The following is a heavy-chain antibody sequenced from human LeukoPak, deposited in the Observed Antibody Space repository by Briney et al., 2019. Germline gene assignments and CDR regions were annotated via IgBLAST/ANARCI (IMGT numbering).Heavy chain of an antibody. CDR1: GFTFSSFE. V-gene: IGHV3-48*03. J-gene: IGHJ4*02. CDR3: ARAMVTVSDYFDY. Sequence: PGGSLRLSCAASGFTFSSFEMNWVRQAPGKGLEWVSYIGTRGSTIYYADSVQGRFTISRDNAKNSLYLQMDSLRDEDTAVYYCARAMVTVSDYFDYWGQGTLVTVSS. CDR2: IGTRGSTI. D-gene: IGHD5-18*01.